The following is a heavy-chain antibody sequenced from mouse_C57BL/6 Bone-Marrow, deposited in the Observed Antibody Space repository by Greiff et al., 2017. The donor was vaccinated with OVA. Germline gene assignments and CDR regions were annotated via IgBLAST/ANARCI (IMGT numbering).Heavy chain of an antibody. V-gene: IGHV1-15*01. D-gene: IGHD2-5*01. J-gene: IGHJ4*01. CDR1: GYTFTDYD. CDR2: IDPATGGT. Sequence: VQLQQSGAELVRPGASVTLSCKASGYTFTDYDMHWVKQTPVHGLEWIGAIDPATGGTAYNQKFKGKAILTADKSSSTAYMERRSLTSEDSAVYYCTRCYSNYYAMDYCGQVTAVTVSS. CDR3: TRCYSNYYAMDY.